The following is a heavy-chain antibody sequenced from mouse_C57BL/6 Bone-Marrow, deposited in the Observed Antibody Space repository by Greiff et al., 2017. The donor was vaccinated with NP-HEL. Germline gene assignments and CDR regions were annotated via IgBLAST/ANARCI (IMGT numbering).Heavy chain of an antibody. V-gene: IGHV1-72*01. J-gene: IGHJ1*03. D-gene: IGHD1-1*01. Sequence: VQLQQSGAELVKPGASVKLSCKASGYTFTSYWMHWVKQRPGRGLEWIGRIDPGSGGTKYNEKFKSKATLTVDKPSSTAYMQLSSLTSEDSAVYYCARWGYYGSYWYFDVWGTGTTVTVSS. CDR1: GYTFTSYW. CDR3: ARWGYYGSYWYFDV. CDR2: IDPGSGGT.